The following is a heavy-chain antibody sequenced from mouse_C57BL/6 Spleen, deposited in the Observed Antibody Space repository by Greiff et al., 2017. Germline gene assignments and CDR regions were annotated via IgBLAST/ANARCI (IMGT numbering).Heavy chain of an antibody. V-gene: IGHV1-85*01. Sequence: QVQLQQSGPELVKPGASVKLSCKASGYTFTSYDINWVKQRPGQGLEWIGWIYPRDGSPKYNEKFKGTATLTVETSSSTAYMELQSLTSEDSAVYFCARTYYDYGSRYYYAIDYWGQGTSVTVSS. CDR2: IYPRDGSP. CDR3: ARTYYDYGSRYYYAIDY. J-gene: IGHJ4*01. CDR1: GYTFTSYD. D-gene: IGHD1-1*01.